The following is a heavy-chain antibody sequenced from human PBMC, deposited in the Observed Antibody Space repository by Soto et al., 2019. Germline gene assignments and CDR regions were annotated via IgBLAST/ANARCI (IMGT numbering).Heavy chain of an antibody. CDR2: ISYSGST. Sequence: SETLSLTCTVSGGSSGNYYWSWIRQPPGKGLEWIGYISYSGSTNYNPSLKSRGTISQDTSKKQFSLKLNSVTAADTAVYYCARGSDGDYSDYWGQGTLVTVSS. J-gene: IGHJ4*02. V-gene: IGHV4-59*01. D-gene: IGHD3-16*01. CDR3: ARGSDGDYSDY. CDR1: GGSSGNYY.